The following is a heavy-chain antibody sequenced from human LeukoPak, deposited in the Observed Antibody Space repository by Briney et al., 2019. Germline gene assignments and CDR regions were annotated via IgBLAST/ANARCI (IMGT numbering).Heavy chain of an antibody. D-gene: IGHD1-20*01. V-gene: IGHV1-46*01. CDR2: INPSGGST. J-gene: IGHJ4*02. Sequence: ASVKVSCKASGYTFTSYYMHWVRQAPGQGLEWMGIINPSGGSTSYAQKFQGGVTMTRDTSTSTVYMELSSLRSEDTAVYYCARDTSVTGTPGYFDYWGQGTLVTVSS. CDR1: GYTFTSYY. CDR3: ARDTSVTGTPGYFDY.